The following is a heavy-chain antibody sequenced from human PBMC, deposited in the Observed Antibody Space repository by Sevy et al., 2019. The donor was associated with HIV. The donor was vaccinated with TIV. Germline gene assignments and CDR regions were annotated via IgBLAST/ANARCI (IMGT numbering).Heavy chain of an antibody. V-gene: IGHV4-39*01. Sequence: SETLSLTCTVSGGSISSSSYYWGWIRQPPGKGLEWIGSIYYSGSTYYNPSLKSRVTISVDTSKNQFSLKLSSVTAADTAVYYCARLVVVPAAKSYYYYGMDVWGQWTTVTVSS. J-gene: IGHJ6*02. CDR3: ARLVVVPAAKSYYYYGMDV. D-gene: IGHD2-2*01. CDR2: IYYSGST. CDR1: GGSISSSSYY.